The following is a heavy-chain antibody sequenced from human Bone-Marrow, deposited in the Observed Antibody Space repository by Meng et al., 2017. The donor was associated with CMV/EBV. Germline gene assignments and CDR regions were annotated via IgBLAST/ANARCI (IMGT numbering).Heavy chain of an antibody. CDR3: ARDASRGYYYYGMDV. CDR2: IYYSGST. V-gene: IGHV4-59*01. Sequence: SETLSLTCTVSGGSISSYYWSWIRQPPGKGLEWIGYIYYSGSTNYNPSLKSRVTISVDTSKNQFSLKLTSVTAADTAVYYCARDASRGYYYYGMDVWGQGTTVTVSS. J-gene: IGHJ6*02. CDR1: GGSISSYY.